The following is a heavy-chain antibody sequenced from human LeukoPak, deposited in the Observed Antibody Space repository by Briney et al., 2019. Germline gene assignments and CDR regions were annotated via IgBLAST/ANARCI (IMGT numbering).Heavy chain of an antibody. D-gene: IGHD2-15*01. V-gene: IGHV1-8*03. CDR3: ARSGSPFGY. CDR1: GYTFTSYD. Sequence: GSVKVSCKASGYTFTSYDINWVRQATGQGLEWMGWMNPNSGKTVYAQKFQGRVTITRNTSIRTAYMELSSLRSEDTAVYYCARSGSPFGYWGQGTLVTVSS. J-gene: IGHJ4*02. CDR2: MNPNSGKT.